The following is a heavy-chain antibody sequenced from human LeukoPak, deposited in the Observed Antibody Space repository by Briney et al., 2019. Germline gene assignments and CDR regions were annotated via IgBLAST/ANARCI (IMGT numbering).Heavy chain of an antibody. J-gene: IGHJ6*02. Sequence: PRGSLRLSCAASGFTVSSIYMSWVRQAPGKGLEWVSVIYGGSTTFYADSVKGRFTISRDNSKNTLDLQMNSLRAEDTAVYYCARDHYSGGMGVWGQGTAVTVSS. CDR2: IYGGSTT. CDR3: ARDHYSGGMGV. D-gene: IGHD2-15*01. CDR1: GFTVSSIY. V-gene: IGHV3-66*01.